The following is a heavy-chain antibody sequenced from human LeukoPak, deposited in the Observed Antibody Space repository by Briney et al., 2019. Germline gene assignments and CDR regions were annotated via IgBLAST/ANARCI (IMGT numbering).Heavy chain of an antibody. V-gene: IGHV3-30-3*01. CDR1: GFTFSSYA. Sequence: GGSLRLSCAASGFTFSSYAMHWVRQAPGKGVEGVAVISYDGSNKYYADSVKGRFTISRDNSKNTLYLQMNSLRAEDTAVYYCAREVLLWFGEFNYWGQGTLVTVSS. CDR2: ISYDGSNK. D-gene: IGHD3-10*01. CDR3: AREVLLWFGEFNY. J-gene: IGHJ4*02.